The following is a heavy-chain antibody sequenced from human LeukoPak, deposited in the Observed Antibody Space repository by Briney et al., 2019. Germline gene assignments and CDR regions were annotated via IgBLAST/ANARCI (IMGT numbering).Heavy chain of an antibody. CDR3: ARDPGRRVPAAIRVGYYFDY. J-gene: IGHJ4*02. V-gene: IGHV3-23*01. CDR2: ISGSGGST. D-gene: IGHD2-2*02. CDR1: GFTFSSYA. Sequence: GGSLRLSCAASGFTFSSYAMSWVRQAPGKGLEWVSAISGSGGSTYYADSVKGRFTISRDNSKNTLYLQMNSLRAEDTAVYYCARDPGRRVPAAIRVGYYFDYWGQGTLVTVSS.